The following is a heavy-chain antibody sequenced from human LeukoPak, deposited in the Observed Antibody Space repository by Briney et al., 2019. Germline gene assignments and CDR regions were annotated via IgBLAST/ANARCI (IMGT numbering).Heavy chain of an antibody. CDR1: GYTFTGYY. CDR3: ARGVSGSYYYYYMDV. V-gene: IGHV1-2*02. Sequence: ASVKVSCKASGYTFTGYYMHWVRQAPGQGLEWMGWINPNSGGTNYAQKFQGRVTMTRDTSISTAYMELSRLRSDDTAVYYCARGVSGSYYYYYMDVWGKGSTVTVSS. CDR2: INPNSGGT. J-gene: IGHJ6*03. D-gene: IGHD1-26*01.